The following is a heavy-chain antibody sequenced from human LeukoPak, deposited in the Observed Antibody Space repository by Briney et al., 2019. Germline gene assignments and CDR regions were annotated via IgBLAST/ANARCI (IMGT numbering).Heavy chain of an antibody. D-gene: IGHD6-19*01. CDR2: ISGSGGST. V-gene: IGHV3-23*01. J-gene: IGHJ4*02. CDR3: AKDSSGWPTNFDY. Sequence: GGSLRLSCAASGFTFSTYGMPWVRQAPGKGLEWVSAISGSGGSTYYADSVKGRFTISRDNSKNTLYLQMNSLRAEDTAVYYCAKDSSGWPTNFDYWGQGTLVTVSS. CDR1: GFTFSTYG.